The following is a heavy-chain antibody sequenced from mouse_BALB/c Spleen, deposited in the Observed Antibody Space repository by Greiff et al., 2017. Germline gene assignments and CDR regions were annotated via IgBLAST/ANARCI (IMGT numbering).Heavy chain of an antibody. CDR2: ISSGGGST. V-gene: IGHV5-12-1*01. Sequence: EVHLVESGGGLVKPGGSLKLSCAASGFAFSSYDMSWVRQTPEKRLEWVAYISSGGGSTYYPDTVKGRFTISRDNAKNTLYLQMSSLKSEDTAMYYCARQREYFDYWGQGTTLTVSS. CDR1: GFAFSSYD. CDR3: ARQREYFDY. J-gene: IGHJ2*01.